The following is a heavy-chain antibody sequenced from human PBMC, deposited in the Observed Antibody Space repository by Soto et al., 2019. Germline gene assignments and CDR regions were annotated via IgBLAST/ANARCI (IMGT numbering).Heavy chain of an antibody. CDR3: ARGTLDAFDS. CDR2: ISSSSTYI. Sequence: EVQLVESGGGLVKPGGSLRLSCAASGFIFSSYSVNWVRQAPGKGLEWVSSISSSSTYIYYADSVKGRFTISRDNAKNSLYVQMNSLRAEDTAVYYCARGTLDAFDSGGQGTMVIVSS. V-gene: IGHV3-21*02. J-gene: IGHJ3*02. CDR1: GFIFSSYS.